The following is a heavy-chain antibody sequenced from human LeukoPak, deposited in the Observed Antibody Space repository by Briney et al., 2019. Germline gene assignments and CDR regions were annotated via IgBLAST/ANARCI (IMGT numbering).Heavy chain of an antibody. V-gene: IGHV3-64D*06. CDR3: VGIGDP. CDR1: GFTFSSYA. Sequence: GGSLRLSCSASGFTFSSYAMHWVRQAPGKGLEYVSAICSNGGSTYYADSVKGRFTISRDNSKNTLYLQMSSLRAEDTAVYYCVGIGDPWGQGTLVTVSS. D-gene: IGHD1-26*01. J-gene: IGHJ5*02. CDR2: ICSNGGST.